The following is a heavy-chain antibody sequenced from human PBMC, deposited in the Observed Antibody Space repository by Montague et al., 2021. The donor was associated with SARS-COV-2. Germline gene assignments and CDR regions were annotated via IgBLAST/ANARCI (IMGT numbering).Heavy chain of an antibody. CDR3: AADYGERDWFDP. J-gene: IGHJ5*02. V-gene: IGHV4-39*01. CDR1: GGSISSSSYY. D-gene: IGHD4-17*01. CDR2: IYYSGST. Sequence: SETLSLTCTVSGGSISSSSYYWGWIRQPPGKGLEWIGSIYYSGSTYYNPSLKSRVTISVDTSKDQFSLKLSSVTAADTAVYYCAADYGERDWFDPWRQGTLVTVSS.